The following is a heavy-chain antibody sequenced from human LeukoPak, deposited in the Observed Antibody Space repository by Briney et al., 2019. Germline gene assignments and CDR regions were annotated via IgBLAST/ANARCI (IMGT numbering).Heavy chain of an antibody. V-gene: IGHV3-23*01. CDR3: AKVYGYCSSTSCYGGFDY. CDR2: ISGSGGST. CDR1: GFTFSSYS. D-gene: IGHD2-2*01. J-gene: IGHJ4*02. Sequence: PGGSLRLCCAASGFTFSSYSMNWVRQAPGKGLEWVSAISGSGGSTYYADSVKGRFTISRDNSKNTLYLQMNSLRAEDTAVYYCAKVYGYCSSTSCYGGFDYWGQGTLVTVSS.